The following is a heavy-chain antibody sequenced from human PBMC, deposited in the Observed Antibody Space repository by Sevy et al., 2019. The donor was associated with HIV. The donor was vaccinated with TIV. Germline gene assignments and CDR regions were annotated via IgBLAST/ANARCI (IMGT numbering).Heavy chain of an antibody. CDR1: GYTFTSYG. CDR2: ISAYNGNT. CDR3: ARVDDFYCSDGSCYHYGMDV. J-gene: IGHJ6*02. D-gene: IGHD2-15*01. V-gene: IGHV1-18*01. Sequence: ASVKVSCKASGYTFTSYGISWVRQAPGQGLEWMGWISAYNGNTNYAQKLQGRVTMTTDTSTSTAYMELRSLRSDDTAVYYCARVDDFYCSDGSCYHYGMDVWGQGTTVTVSS.